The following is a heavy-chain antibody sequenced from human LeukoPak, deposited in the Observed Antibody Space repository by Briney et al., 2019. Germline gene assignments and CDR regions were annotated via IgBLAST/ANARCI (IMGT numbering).Heavy chain of an antibody. V-gene: IGHV3-53*01. J-gene: IGHJ6*02. CDR1: GFSVTSKY. CDR3: ARVGSYYDMDV. D-gene: IGHD3-10*01. CDR2: VESGGDT. Sequence: GGSLRLSCAASGFSVTSKYINWVRQAPGKGLEWVLVVESGGDTSYANSVKGRFIVSRDIFQNTLYLQMNNLRAEDTAVYYCARVGSYYDMDVWGQGTTVTVSS.